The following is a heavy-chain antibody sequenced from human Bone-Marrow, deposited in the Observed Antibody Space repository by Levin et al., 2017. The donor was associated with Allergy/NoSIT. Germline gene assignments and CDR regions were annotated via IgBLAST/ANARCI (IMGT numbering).Heavy chain of an antibody. J-gene: IGHJ6*02. CDR1: GFNFSTHG. CDR3: ASHYGSGRGSGMDV. D-gene: IGHD3-10*01. V-gene: IGHV3-23*01. Sequence: PGGSLRLSCAASGFNFSTHGMSWVRQAPGKGLEWVSALSPSGGVAYYADSVKGRFTVSRDNSKNTLYLQMNSLRAEDTAVYYCASHYGSGRGSGMDVWGQGTTVTVSS. CDR2: LSPSGGVA.